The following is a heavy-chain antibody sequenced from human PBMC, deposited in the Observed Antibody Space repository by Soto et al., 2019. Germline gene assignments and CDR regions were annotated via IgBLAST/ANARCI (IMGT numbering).Heavy chain of an antibody. CDR3: AGEGLGTRGRYYYYSMDV. V-gene: IGHV1-69*01. D-gene: IGHD3-16*01. CDR2: IIPIFGTA. CDR1: GGTFSSYA. J-gene: IGHJ6*02. Sequence: QVQLVQSGAEVKKPGSSVKVSCKASGGTFSSYAISWVRQAPGQGLEWMGGIIPIFGTANYAQKFQGRVTITADESTSTAYMELSSLRSEDTAVYYCAGEGLGTRGRYYYYSMDVWGQGTTVTVSS.